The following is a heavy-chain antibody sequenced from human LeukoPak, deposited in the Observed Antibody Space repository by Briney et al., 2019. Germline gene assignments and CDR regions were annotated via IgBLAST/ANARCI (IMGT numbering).Heavy chain of an antibody. CDR3: AREWEDDYGGSRRAFDI. D-gene: IGHD4-23*01. V-gene: IGHV3-9*01. Sequence: PGGSLRLSCAASGFTFDDYAMHWVRQAPGKGLEWVSGIGWNSGSIGYADSVKGRFTISRDNSKNTLYLQMNSLRAEDTAVYYCAREWEDDYGGSRRAFDIWGQGTMVTVSS. CDR2: IGWNSGSI. CDR1: GFTFDDYA. J-gene: IGHJ3*02.